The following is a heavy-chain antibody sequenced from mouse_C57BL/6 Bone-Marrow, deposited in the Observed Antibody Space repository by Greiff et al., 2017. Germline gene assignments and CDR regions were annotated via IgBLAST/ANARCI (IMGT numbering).Heavy chain of an antibody. Sequence: VQLQQSGAELVRPGASVKLSCTASGFNIKDDYIHWVKQRPEQGLEWIGWIDPASGDTEYASKFQGKATITSDTSSNTPYLQLSSLTSEDTAFYNCSSFDGNYFDFWGQGTPLTVAS. CDR2: IDPASGDT. CDR3: SSFDGNYFDF. CDR1: GFNIKDDY. D-gene: IGHD2-3*01. J-gene: IGHJ2*01. V-gene: IGHV14-4*01.